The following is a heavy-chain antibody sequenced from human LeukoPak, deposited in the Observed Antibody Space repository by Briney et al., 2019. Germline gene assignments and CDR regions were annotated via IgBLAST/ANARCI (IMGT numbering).Heavy chain of an antibody. V-gene: IGHV3-33*01. CDR3: TRAMVREWEPNISDS. J-gene: IGHJ4*02. Sequence: GGSLRLSCAASGFTFSSYGMHWVRQAPGKGLEWVAVIWYDGSNKYYADSVKGRFTISRDSANNSLYLQMSSLRAEDTALYYCTRAMVREWEPNISDSWGQGTLVTVSS. CDR2: IWYDGSNK. CDR1: GFTFSSYG. D-gene: IGHD1-26*01.